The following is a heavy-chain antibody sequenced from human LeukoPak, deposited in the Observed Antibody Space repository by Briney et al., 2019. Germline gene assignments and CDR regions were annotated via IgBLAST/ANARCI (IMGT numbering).Heavy chain of an antibody. CDR2: VHYTRSYSGTT. V-gene: IGHV4-39*01. J-gene: IGHJ4*02. Sequence: PSETLSLTCTVSSGSIGSDALYWGWIRQSPGKGLEWIGSVHYTRSYSGTTYYNPSLESRVTVSTDRSKTLCSLKLTSVTAADTAVYYCVAGEYGTGSYYKSAFWGKGALVTVSS. D-gene: IGHD3-10*01. CDR1: SGSIGSDALY. CDR3: VAGEYGTGSYYKSAF.